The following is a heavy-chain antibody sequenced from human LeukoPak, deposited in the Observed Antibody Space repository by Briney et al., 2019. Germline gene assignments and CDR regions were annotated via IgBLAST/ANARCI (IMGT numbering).Heavy chain of an antibody. CDR1: GGSFSDYQ. J-gene: IGHJ6*02. CDR3: ARPGQLGTFYYGMDV. CDR2: INHSGNT. D-gene: IGHD3-16*01. Sequence: PSETLSLTCAVYGGSFSDYQWSWIRQPPGKGLEWIGEINHSGNTNYNPSLKSRVTISVDTSKNQFSLKLSSVTAADTAVYYCARPGQLGTFYYGMDVWGQGTTVTVS. V-gene: IGHV4-34*01.